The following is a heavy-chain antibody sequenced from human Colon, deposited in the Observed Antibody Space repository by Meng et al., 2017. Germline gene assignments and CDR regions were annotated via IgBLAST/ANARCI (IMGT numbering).Heavy chain of an antibody. V-gene: IGHV3-30*18. CDR1: GFTFSSYG. CDR3: ANGAGLGDTRSSIRSHFDS. J-gene: IGHJ4*02. CDR2: ISYDGSNK. D-gene: IGHD6-6*01. Sequence: GGSLRLSCAASGFTFSSYGMHWVRQAPGKGLEWVAVISYDGSNKYYADSVKGRFTISRDNSKNTLFLQMDSLRAEDMAVYYCANGAGLGDTRSSIRSHFDSWGQGTLVTVSS.